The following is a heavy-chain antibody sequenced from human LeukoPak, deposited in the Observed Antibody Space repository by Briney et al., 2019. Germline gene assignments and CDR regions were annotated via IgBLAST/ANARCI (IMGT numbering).Heavy chain of an antibody. D-gene: IGHD3/OR15-3a*01. CDR2: IDPGDSDA. J-gene: IGHJ4*02. CDR3: GRVGGDFLYYFDY. V-gene: IGHV5-51*01. CDR1: GYSFSSYW. Sequence: GESLKISCKGSGYSFSSYWIAWVRQMPGKGLEWMGIIDPGDSDARYSPSFQGQVTISADKSISTTYLQWSSLKASDTAIHYCGRVGGDFLYYFDYWGQGTLVTVSS.